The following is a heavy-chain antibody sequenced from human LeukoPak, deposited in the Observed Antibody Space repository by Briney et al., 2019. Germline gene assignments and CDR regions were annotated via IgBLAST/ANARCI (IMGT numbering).Heavy chain of an antibody. CDR1: GFTFSSYW. J-gene: IGHJ3*02. CDR3: ARVDSSGWWGADAFDI. D-gene: IGHD6-19*01. CDR2: INSDGSST. Sequence: GGSLRLSCAASGFTFSSYWMHWVRQAPGKGLVWVSRINSDGSSTSYADSVKGRFTISRDNAKNTLYLQMNSLRAEDTAVYYCARVDSSGWWGADAFDIWGQGTMVTVSS. V-gene: IGHV3-74*01.